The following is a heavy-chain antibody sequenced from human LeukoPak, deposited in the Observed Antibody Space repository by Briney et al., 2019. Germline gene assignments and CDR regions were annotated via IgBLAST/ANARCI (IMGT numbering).Heavy chain of an antibody. CDR3: ARARLGRCTNGICRYFEY. D-gene: IGHD2-8*01. CDR1: GEPFTGYY. J-gene: IGHJ4*02. Sequence: SQSLSLTCAVYGEPFTGYYWSSIRQSPGRWLEWLGEIHLSGSTNYKPSLKRAVTLPVDASRTEVSLKGDSLTAADRAFFFCARARLGRCTNGICRYFEYWGQGSLVTVSS. V-gene: IGHV4-34*01. CDR2: IHLSGST.